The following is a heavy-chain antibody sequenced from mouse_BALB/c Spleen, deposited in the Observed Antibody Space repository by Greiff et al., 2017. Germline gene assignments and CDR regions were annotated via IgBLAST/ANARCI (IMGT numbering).Heavy chain of an antibody. Sequence: QVQLKQSGPGLVAPSQSLSITCTVSGFSLTGYGVNWVRQPPGKGLEWLGMIWGDGSTDYNSALKSRLSISKDNSKSQVFLKMNSLQTDDTARYYCAREGYGSSYPFAYWGQGTLVTVSA. D-gene: IGHD1-1*01. CDR3: AREGYGSSYPFAY. CDR1: GFSLTGYG. V-gene: IGHV2-6-7*01. CDR2: IWGDGST. J-gene: IGHJ3*01.